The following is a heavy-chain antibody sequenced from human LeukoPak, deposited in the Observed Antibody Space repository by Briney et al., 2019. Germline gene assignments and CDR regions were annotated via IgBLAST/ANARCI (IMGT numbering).Heavy chain of an antibody. CDR3: ARDMTWGMDAFDI. D-gene: IGHD3-16*01. CDR2: INHSGST. J-gene: IGHJ3*02. Sequence: PSETLSLTCAVYGGSFSGYYWSWIRQPPGKGLEWIGEINHSGSTNYNPSLKSRVTISVDKSKNQFSLKLSSVTAADTAVFYCARDMTWGMDAFDIWGQGTMVTVSS. V-gene: IGHV4-34*01. CDR1: GGSFSGYY.